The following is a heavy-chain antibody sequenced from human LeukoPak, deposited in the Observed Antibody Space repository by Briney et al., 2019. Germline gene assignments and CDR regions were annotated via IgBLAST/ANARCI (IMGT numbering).Heavy chain of an antibody. CDR3: TRGIAKTGMNC. CDR1: GFTFGDNA. V-gene: IGHV3-49*04. CDR2: IRSKTYGETT. Sequence: GRSLRLSCTASGFTFGDNAMTWVRQAPGRGLEWVGFIRSKTYGETTEYAASVKGRFTISRDDSKSIAYLQMNSLKSEDTAVYYCTRGIAKTGMNCRGQGTLVTVSA. J-gene: IGHJ4*02. D-gene: IGHD6-19*01.